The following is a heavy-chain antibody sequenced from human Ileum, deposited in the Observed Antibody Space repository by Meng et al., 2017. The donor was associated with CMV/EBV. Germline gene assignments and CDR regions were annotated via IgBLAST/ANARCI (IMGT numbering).Heavy chain of an antibody. Sequence: QLQVPQSGPGPVKPSGTLSLTCTVSGGSISSSLYYWGWIRQPPGKGLEWIGTISYSGTAFYNLSLKSRVAISIDTSKFQFSLKLSSVTATDTAVYYCARDSTYPSGLDYWGQGTLVTVSS. J-gene: IGHJ4*02. CDR1: GGSISSSLYY. CDR3: ARDSTYPSGLDY. V-gene: IGHV4-39*07. D-gene: IGHD3-10*01. CDR2: ISYSGTA.